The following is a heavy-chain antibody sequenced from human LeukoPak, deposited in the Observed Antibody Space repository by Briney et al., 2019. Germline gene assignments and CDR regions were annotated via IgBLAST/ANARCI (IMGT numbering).Heavy chain of an antibody. V-gene: IGHV1-18*01. D-gene: IGHD3-16*02. J-gene: IGHJ5*02. CDR1: GYTFTSYG. CDR2: ISAYNGNT. CDR3: AREPSPYDYVWGSYRSNWFDP. Sequence: SVKVSCKASGYTFTSYGISWVRQAPGQGLEWMGWISAYNGNTNYAQKLQGRVTMTTDTSTSTAYMELRSLRSDDTAVYYCAREPSPYDYVWGSYRSNWFDPWGQGTLVTVSS.